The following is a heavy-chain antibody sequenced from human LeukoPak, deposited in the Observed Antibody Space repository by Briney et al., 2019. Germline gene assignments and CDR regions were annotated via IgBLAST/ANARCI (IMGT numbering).Heavy chain of an antibody. CDR2: INPNSGGT. J-gene: IGHJ4*02. D-gene: IGHD1-26*01. CDR1: GYNFTGYY. V-gene: IGHV1-2*02. Sequence: ASVKVSCKASGYNFTGYYMHWVRQAPGQGLEWMGWINPNSGGTNYAQKFQGRVTMTRDTSISTAYMELSRLRSDDTAVYYCARDYSGSYYRTGGAFFDYWGQGTLVTVSS. CDR3: ARDYSGSYYRTGGAFFDY.